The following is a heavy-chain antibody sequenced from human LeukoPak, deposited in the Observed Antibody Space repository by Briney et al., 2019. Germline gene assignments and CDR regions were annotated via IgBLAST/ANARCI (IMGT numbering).Heavy chain of an antibody. V-gene: IGHV4-61*02. CDR1: GGSISSGSYY. CDR3: ARDGYSSSWYAPGNYYYYMDV. D-gene: IGHD6-13*01. Sequence: SETLSLTCTVSGGSISSGSYYWSWIRQPAGKGLEWIGRIYTSGSTNYNPSLKSRVTMSVDTSKNQFSLKLSSVTAADTAVYYCARDGYSSSWYAPGNYYYYMDVWGKGTTVTISS. CDR2: IYTSGST. J-gene: IGHJ6*03.